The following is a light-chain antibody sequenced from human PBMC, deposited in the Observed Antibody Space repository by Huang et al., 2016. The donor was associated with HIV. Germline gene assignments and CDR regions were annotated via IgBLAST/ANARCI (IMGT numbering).Light chain of an antibody. CDR3: QQYDSSPIFT. Sequence: EIVLTQSPGTVSLSPGERATLSCRASQSVSSKYLAWYQQKPGQAPRLLIYGASDRATGIPDRVSGSGSGTDFTLTISRLEPEDFAVYYCQQYDSSPIFTFGPGTKVDIK. V-gene: IGKV3-20*01. J-gene: IGKJ3*01. CDR1: QSVSSKY. CDR2: GAS.